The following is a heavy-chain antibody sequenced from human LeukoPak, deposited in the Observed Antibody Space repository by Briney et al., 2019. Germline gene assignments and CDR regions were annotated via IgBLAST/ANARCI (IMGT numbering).Heavy chain of an antibody. J-gene: IGHJ6*02. Sequence: GGSLRLSCAASGFTFSSYAMSWVRQAPGKGLEWVSAISGSGGSTYYADSVKGRFTISRDNSKNTLYLQMNSLRAEDTAVYYCANLVVDFWSGYQWYYYYYGMDVWGQGTTVTVSS. CDR2: ISGSGGST. V-gene: IGHV3-23*01. CDR1: GFTFSSYA. CDR3: ANLVVDFWSGYQWYYYYYGMDV. D-gene: IGHD3-3*01.